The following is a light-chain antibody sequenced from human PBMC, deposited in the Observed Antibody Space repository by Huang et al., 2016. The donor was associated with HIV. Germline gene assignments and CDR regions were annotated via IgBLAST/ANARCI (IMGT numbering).Light chain of an antibody. CDR2: DAS. CDR1: QDISNF. V-gene: IGKV1-33*01. Sequence: DIQMTQSPSSLSASVGDRVTITFQASQDISNFLNWYQQKPGKAPKLLIYDASNLETGVPSRFSGSGSGTDFTVTISSLQPEDIATYYCQQYDNLPALTFGGGTKVEI. J-gene: IGKJ4*01. CDR3: QQYDNLPALT.